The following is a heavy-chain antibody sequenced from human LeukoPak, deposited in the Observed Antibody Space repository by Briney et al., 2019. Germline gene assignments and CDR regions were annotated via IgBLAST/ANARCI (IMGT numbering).Heavy chain of an antibody. CDR1: GFTFSSYW. CDR2: ISGSGGST. V-gene: IGHV3-23*01. Sequence: TGGSLRLSCAASGFTFSSYWMHWVRQAPGKGLEWVSAISGSGGSTYYADSVKGRFTISRDNSKNTLYLQMNSLRAEDTAVYYCAKDHWHSPLVGWGQGTLVTVSS. CDR3: AKDHWHSPLVG. D-gene: IGHD1-26*01. J-gene: IGHJ4*02.